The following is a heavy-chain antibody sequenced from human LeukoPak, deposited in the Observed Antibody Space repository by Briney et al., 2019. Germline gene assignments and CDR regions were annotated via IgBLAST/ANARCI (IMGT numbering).Heavy chain of an antibody. CDR1: GFTFSSYW. J-gene: IGHJ4*02. V-gene: IGHV3-13*01. Sequence: GGSLRLSCAASGFTFSSYWMHWVRQATGKGLEWVSAIGTAGDTYYTGSVKGRFTISRENAKNSLYLQMNSLRAGDTVVYYCARVAKERVGGVYYFDYWGQGTLVTVSS. D-gene: IGHD1-1*01. CDR2: IGTAGDT. CDR3: ARVAKERVGGVYYFDY.